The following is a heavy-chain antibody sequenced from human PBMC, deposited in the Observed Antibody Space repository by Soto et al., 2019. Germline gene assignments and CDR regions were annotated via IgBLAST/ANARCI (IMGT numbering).Heavy chain of an antibody. J-gene: IGHJ4*02. CDR2: IYYSGST. CDR1: GGSISSGNYY. Sequence: QVQLQESGPGLVKPSQTLSLTCTVSGGSISSGNYYWSWIRQHPGKGLEWIGCIYYSGSTNYNPSPKSRVTKSVDTSKNQFSLKLSSVTAADTAVYYCASNYYNASSGPFDYWGQGTLVTVSS. CDR3: ASNYYNASSGPFDY. V-gene: IGHV4-31*03. D-gene: IGHD3-22*01.